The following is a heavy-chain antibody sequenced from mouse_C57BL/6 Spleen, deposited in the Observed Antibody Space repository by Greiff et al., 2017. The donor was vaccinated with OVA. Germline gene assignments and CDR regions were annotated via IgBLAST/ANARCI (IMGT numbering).Heavy chain of an antibody. CDR3: AKPPYYGSSPYWYFDV. Sequence: EVQLKESGPELVKPGASVKISCKASGYSFTDYNMNWVKQSNGKSLEWIGVINPNYGTTSYNQKFKGKATLTVDQSSSTAYMQLNSLTSEDSAVYYCAKPPYYGSSPYWYFDVWGTGTTVTVSS. CDR1: GYSFTDYN. J-gene: IGHJ1*03. V-gene: IGHV1-39*01. D-gene: IGHD1-1*01. CDR2: INPNYGTT.